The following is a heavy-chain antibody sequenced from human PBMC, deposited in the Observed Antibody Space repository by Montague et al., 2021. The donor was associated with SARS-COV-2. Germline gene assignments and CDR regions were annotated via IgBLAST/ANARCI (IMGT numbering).Heavy chain of an antibody. Sequence: SLRLSCAGSGFTFGDYDISWIRQTPGKGLEWVGFIRSKAYGGTTQYAASAEGKFTISRDDSKSIAYLQINSLKSDDTALYYAAAGLFYFDYWGQGALVTVSS. J-gene: IGHJ4*02. CDR1: GFTFGDYD. D-gene: IGHD6-13*01. CDR2: IRSKAYGGTT. CDR3: AAGLFYFDY. V-gene: IGHV3-49*03.